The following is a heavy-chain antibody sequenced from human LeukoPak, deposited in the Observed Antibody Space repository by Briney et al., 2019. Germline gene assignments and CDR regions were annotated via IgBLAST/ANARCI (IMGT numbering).Heavy chain of an antibody. CDR2: IYYSGST. J-gene: IGHJ4*02. D-gene: IGHD3-10*01. CDR3: ASMVRGVITAGDKNY. V-gene: IGHV4-59*12. CDR1: GGSISSYY. Sequence: PSETLSLTCTVSGGSISSYYWSWIRQPPGKGLEWIGYIYYSGSTNYNPSLKSRVTISVDKSKNQFSLKLSSVTAADTAVYYCASMVRGVITAGDKNYWGQGTLVTVSS.